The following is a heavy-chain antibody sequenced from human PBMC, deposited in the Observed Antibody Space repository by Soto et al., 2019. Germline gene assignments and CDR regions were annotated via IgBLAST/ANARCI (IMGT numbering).Heavy chain of an antibody. CDR1: GGTFSSSA. J-gene: IGHJ4*02. Sequence: ASVKVSCKASGGTFSSSAMQWVRQARGQRLEWKGWIVVGSGNTNYAQKFQESVTITRDMFTSTAYMELSSLRSEDTALYYCAAAGYYYGSSGPSDYWGQGTLVTVSS. CDR3: AAAGYYYGSSGPSDY. D-gene: IGHD3-22*01. V-gene: IGHV1-58*02. CDR2: IVVGSGNT.